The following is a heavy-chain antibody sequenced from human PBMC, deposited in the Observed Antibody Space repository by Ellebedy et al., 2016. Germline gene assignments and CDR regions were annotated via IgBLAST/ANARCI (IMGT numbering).Heavy chain of an antibody. D-gene: IGHD4-11*01. V-gene: IGHV4-61*02. CDR2: VYASGRT. CDR3: ARVARGTTLTTWGLHYYYYMDV. CDR1: GGSITSGSYY. Sequence: SETLSLTXTVSGGSITSGSYYWTWIRQPAGKGLEWIGRVYASGRTDYNPSLRSRVTMSVDTSKSQFSLRMTSVTAAATAMYYCARVARGTTLTTWGLHYYYYMDVWGKGTTVTVSS. J-gene: IGHJ6*03.